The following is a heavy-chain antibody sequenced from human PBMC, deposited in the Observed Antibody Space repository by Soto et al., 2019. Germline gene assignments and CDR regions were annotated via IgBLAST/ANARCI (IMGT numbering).Heavy chain of an antibody. D-gene: IGHD2-15*01. J-gene: IGHJ5*02. Sequence: EVQLVESGGGLVKPGGSLRLSCAASGFTFSSYSMNWVRQAPGKGLEWVSSISSSSSYIYYADSVKGRFTISRDNAKNSLYLQMNSLRAEDTAVYYCASAFAPPLYCSGGSCYSGASWGQGTLVTVSS. CDR3: ASAFAPPLYCSGGSCYSGAS. CDR2: ISSSSSYI. V-gene: IGHV3-21*01. CDR1: GFTFSSYS.